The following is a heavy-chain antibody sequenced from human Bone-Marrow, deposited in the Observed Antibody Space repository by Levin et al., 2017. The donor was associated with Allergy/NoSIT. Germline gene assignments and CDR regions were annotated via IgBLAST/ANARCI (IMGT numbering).Heavy chain of an antibody. CDR1: GFTFSSYA. J-gene: IGHJ6*03. CDR3: AKEGDVTGARFYYYMDV. V-gene: IGHV3-23*01. D-gene: IGHD1-1*01. CDR2: ISGSGGST. Sequence: GGSLRLSCAASGFTFSSYAMSWVRQAPGKGLEWVSAISGSGGSTYYADSVKGRFTISRDNSKNTLYLQMNSLRAEDTAVYYCAKEGDVTGARFYYYMDVWGKGTTVTVSS.